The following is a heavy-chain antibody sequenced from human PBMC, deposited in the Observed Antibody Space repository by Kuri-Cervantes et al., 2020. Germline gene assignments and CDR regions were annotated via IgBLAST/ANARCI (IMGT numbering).Heavy chain of an antibody. CDR2: FDPEDGET. CDR1: GYTLTELS. J-gene: IGHJ4*02. V-gene: IGHV1-24*01. D-gene: IGHD1-7*01. Sequence: ASVKVSCKVSGYTLTELSMHWVRQAPGKGLEWMGGFDPEDGETIYAQKFQGRVTMTEETSTDTAYMELSSLRSEDTAVYYCATDLVGNYVAFDYWGQGTLVTVSS. CDR3: ATDLVGNYVAFDY.